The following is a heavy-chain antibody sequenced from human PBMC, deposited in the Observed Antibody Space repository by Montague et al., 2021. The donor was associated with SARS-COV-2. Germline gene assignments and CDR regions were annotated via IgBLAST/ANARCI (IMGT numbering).Heavy chain of an antibody. D-gene: IGHD2-2*01. CDR1: GDSVSSNIAT. CDR2: TYYRSKWCN. Sequence: CAISGDSVSSNIATWNWIRQSPSRGLEWLGRTYYRSKWCNDYAESVKSRITIGPDTSKHQFSLHLNSVTPEDTAVYYCARIPVGSKYYFDFWGQGTLATVSS. J-gene: IGHJ4*02. V-gene: IGHV6-1*01. CDR3: ARIPVGSKYYFDF.